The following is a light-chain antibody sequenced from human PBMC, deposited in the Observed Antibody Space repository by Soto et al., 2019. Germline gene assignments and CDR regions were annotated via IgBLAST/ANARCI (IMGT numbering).Light chain of an antibody. J-gene: IGKJ1*01. CDR3: QQYHNLWT. V-gene: IGKV3-15*01. Sequence: EIVMTQSPATLYMSPGERATLSCTASHYVYSNVAWFQHRPGQAPRLLIYRASATATGTPARFSGSGSVTEFALTITSLQSEYFAVYYCQQYHNLWTFGQGTEVEIK. CDR1: HYVYSN. CDR2: RAS.